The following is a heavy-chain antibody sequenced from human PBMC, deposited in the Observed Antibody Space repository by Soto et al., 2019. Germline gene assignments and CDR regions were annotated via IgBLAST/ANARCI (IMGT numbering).Heavy chain of an antibody. CDR2: ISHTGSP. V-gene: IGHV4-39*01. Sequence: SETLSLTCTVSGGSISNSDYFWAWMRQPPGKGLEWVGTISHTGSPRYNPPLKSRVTISVDTSKNQFSLRLPSVTAADTAVFYCASQLESTTYFDYWGRGTLVTVSS. D-gene: IGHD1-1*01. CDR3: ASQLESTTYFDY. CDR1: GGSISNSDYF. J-gene: IGHJ4*02.